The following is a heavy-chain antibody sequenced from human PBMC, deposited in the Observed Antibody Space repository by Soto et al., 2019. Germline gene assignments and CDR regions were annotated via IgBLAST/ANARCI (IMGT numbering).Heavy chain of an antibody. V-gene: IGHV3-53*04. CDR1: GFTVSSNY. CDR2: IYSGGST. J-gene: IGHJ3*02. Sequence: EVQLVESGGGLVQPGGSLRLSCAASGFTVSSNYMSWVRQAPGKGLEWVSVIYSGGSTYYADSVKGRFTISRHNSKNTLYLQMNSPRAEDTAVYYCARGKGRDYYGSGSFMNDAFDIWGQGTMVTVSS. CDR3: ARGKGRDYYGSGSFMNDAFDI. D-gene: IGHD3-10*01.